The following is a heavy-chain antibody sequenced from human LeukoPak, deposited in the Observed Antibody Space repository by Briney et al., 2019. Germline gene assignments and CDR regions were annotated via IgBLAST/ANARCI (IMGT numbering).Heavy chain of an antibody. CDR3: ARDLEDSSPFGAFDM. J-gene: IGHJ3*02. CDR2: IWFDGIRK. D-gene: IGHD3-22*01. V-gene: IGHV3-33*08. Sequence: AGGSLRLSCAASGLTFRNYAMSWVRQAPGKGLEWVAAIWFDGIRKYYADSVKGRLTISRDNSKNTLYLQMNSLRAEDTAVYYCARDLEDSSPFGAFDMWGQGTMVTVSS. CDR1: GLTFRNYA.